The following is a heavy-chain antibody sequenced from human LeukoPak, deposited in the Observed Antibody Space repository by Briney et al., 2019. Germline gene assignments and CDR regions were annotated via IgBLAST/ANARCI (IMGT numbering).Heavy chain of an antibody. Sequence: PGRSLRLSCAASGFTFSSYGIHWVRQAPGKGLEWVAVIWYDGSNKYYADSVKGRFTISRDNSKNTLYLQMNSLRAEGTAVYYCARDSGGYSFDYWGQGTLVTVSS. CDR3: ARDSGGYSFDY. D-gene: IGHD5-18*01. J-gene: IGHJ4*02. CDR1: GFTFSSYG. V-gene: IGHV3-33*01. CDR2: IWYDGSNK.